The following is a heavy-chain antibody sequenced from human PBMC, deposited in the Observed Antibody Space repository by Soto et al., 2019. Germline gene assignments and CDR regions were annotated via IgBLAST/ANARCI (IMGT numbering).Heavy chain of an antibody. CDR3: AKLEWLELGGDY. D-gene: IGHD6-19*01. CDR1: GFAFSDYP. J-gene: IGHJ4*02. CDR2: ISASGEKP. Sequence: EVHLLESGGGVVQPGKSLKISCATSGFAFSDYPMTWVRQPPGQGLEWVSGISASGEKPYYADSVKGRFTISRDKSKNTLSLQINSLRVEDTGIYYCAKLEWLELGGDYWGQGTLVTVSS. V-gene: IGHV3-23*01.